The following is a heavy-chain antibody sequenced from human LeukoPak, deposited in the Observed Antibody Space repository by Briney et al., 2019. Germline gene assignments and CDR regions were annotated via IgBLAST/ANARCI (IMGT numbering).Heavy chain of an antibody. Sequence: GGSLRLSCAASGFTLSSYSMNWVRQAPGKGLEWVSSISSSSSYIYYADSVKGRFTISRDNAKNSLYLQMNSLRAEDTAVYYCARDERVVVVPAAAMRRGWFDHWGQGTLVTVSS. CDR3: ARDERVVVVPAAAMRRGWFDH. CDR1: GFTLSSYS. V-gene: IGHV3-21*01. CDR2: ISSSSSYI. D-gene: IGHD2-2*01. J-gene: IGHJ5*02.